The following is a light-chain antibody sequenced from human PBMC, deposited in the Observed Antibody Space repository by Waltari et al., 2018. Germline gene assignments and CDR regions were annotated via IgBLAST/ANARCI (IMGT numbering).Light chain of an antibody. Sequence: QSALTQPASVSGSPGQSITISCTATSSDVGNYNYVSWYQQHPGKAPQLMIYEVSNRPSGVPFRFPGSESGNTASLTISGLQAEDETSYYCNSYTTSSTRRFGGGTKLTVL. CDR2: EVS. J-gene: IGLJ3*02. CDR1: SSDVGNYNY. V-gene: IGLV2-14*01. CDR3: NSYTTSSTRR.